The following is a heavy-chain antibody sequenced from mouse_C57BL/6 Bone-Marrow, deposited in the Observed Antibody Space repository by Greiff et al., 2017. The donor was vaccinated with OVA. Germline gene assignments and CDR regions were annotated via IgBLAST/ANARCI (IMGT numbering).Heavy chain of an antibody. V-gene: IGHV1-50*01. CDR3: ARFTTVGADY. CDR2: IDPSDSYT. Sequence: QVQLQQPGAELVKPGASVKLSCKASGYTFTSYWMQWVKQRPGQGLEWIGEIDPSDSYTNYNQKFKGKATLTEDTSSSTAYMQLSSLTSEDSAVYYCARFTTVGADYWGQGTTLTVSS. CDR1: GYTFTSYW. D-gene: IGHD1-1*01. J-gene: IGHJ2*01.